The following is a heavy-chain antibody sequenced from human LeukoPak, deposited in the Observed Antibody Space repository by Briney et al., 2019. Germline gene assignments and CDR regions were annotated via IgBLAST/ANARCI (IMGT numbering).Heavy chain of an antibody. CDR3: ARDLLDCSSTSCHCSYYYYYMDV. J-gene: IGHJ6*03. Sequence: SVKVSCKASGGTFSSYAISWLRQAPGQGLEWMGGIIPIFGTANYAQKFQGRVTITTDESTSTAYMELSSLRSEDTAVYYCARDLLDCSSTSCHCSYYYYYMDVWGKGTTVTVSS. D-gene: IGHD2-2*01. V-gene: IGHV1-69*05. CDR1: GGTFSSYA. CDR2: IIPIFGTA.